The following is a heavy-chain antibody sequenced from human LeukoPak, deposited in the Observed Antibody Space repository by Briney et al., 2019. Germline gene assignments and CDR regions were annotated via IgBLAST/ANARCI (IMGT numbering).Heavy chain of an antibody. CDR1: GYTFTSYA. CDR3: TRSRMLQDDWFDP. CDR2: INAGNGNT. Sequence: ASVKVSCKASGYTFTSYAMHWVRQAPGQRLEWMGWINAGNGNTKYSQKFQGRVTITRDTSAGTAYMELRSLRSEDTALYYCTRSRMLQDDWFDPWGQGTLVTVSS. J-gene: IGHJ5*02. D-gene: IGHD3-16*01. V-gene: IGHV1-3*01.